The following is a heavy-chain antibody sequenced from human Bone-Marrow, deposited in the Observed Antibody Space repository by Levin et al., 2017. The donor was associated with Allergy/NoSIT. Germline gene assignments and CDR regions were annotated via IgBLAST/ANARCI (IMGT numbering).Heavy chain of an antibody. D-gene: IGHD3-16*01. V-gene: IGHV4-39*01. Sequence: SQTLSLTCTVSGGSISSSNHYWGWIRQPPGKGLEYIGSIYYRGRTSDNPSLQSRVTISVDTSKNQFSLKMNSVTAADTAIYYCARQNTITFGGDPYGMDVWGQGTTVIVSS. CDR1: GGSISSSNHY. J-gene: IGHJ6*02. CDR2: IYYRGRT. CDR3: ARQNTITFGGDPYGMDV.